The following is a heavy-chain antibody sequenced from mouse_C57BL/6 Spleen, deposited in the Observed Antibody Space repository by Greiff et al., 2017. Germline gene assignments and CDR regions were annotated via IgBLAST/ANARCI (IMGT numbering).Heavy chain of an antibody. CDR3: ARGSIYDYDAWFAY. D-gene: IGHD2-4*01. CDR2: IYPGDGDT. CDR1: GYAFSSSW. V-gene: IGHV1-82*01. Sequence: QVQLQQSGPELVKPGASVKISCKASGYAFSSSWMNWVKQRPGKGLEWIGRIYPGDGDTNYNGKFTGKATLTADKSSSTAYMQLSSLTSEDSAVYFCARGSIYDYDAWFAYWGQGTLVTVSA. J-gene: IGHJ3*01.